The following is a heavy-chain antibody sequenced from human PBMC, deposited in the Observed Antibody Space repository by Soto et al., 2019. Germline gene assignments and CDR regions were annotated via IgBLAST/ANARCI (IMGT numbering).Heavy chain of an antibody. D-gene: IGHD6-6*01. CDR1: GYTFTSYD. CDR3: ARGRGAARPRRYYYYYMDV. CDR2: MNPNSGNT. J-gene: IGHJ6*03. Sequence: GASLKVSCKASGYTFTSYDINWVRQATGQGLEWMGWMNPNSGNTGYAQKFQGRVTMTRNTSISTAYMELSSLRSEDTAVYYCARGRGAARPRRYYYYYMDVWGKGTTVTVSS. V-gene: IGHV1-8*01.